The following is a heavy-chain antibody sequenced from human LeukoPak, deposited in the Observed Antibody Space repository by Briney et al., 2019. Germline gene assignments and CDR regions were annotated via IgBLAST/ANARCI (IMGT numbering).Heavy chain of an antibody. CDR2: IYYSGST. CDR1: GGSISSYY. J-gene: IGHJ6*02. V-gene: IGHV4-59*08. Sequence: SETLSLTCTVSGGSISSYYWSWIRQPPGKGLDWIGYIYYSGSTNYNPSLKSRVTISVDTSKNQFSLKLSSVTAADTAVYYCARHSLDYYDSSGYYLTDPYGMDVWGQGTTVTVSS. CDR3: ARHSLDYYDSSGYYLTDPYGMDV. D-gene: IGHD3-22*01.